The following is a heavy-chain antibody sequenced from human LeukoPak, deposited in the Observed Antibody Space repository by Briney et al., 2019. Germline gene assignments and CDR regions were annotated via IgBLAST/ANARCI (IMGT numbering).Heavy chain of an antibody. CDR1: GGSFSGYY. J-gene: IGHJ4*02. CDR2: INHSGST. V-gene: IGHV4-34*01. Sequence: SGTLSLTCAVYGGSFSGYYWSWIRQPPGKGLEWIGEINHSGSTNYNPSLKSRVTISVDTSKNQFSLKLSSVTAADTAVYYCARGRGRSSSWSYFDYWGQGTLVTVSS. D-gene: IGHD6-13*01. CDR3: ARGRGRSSSWSYFDY.